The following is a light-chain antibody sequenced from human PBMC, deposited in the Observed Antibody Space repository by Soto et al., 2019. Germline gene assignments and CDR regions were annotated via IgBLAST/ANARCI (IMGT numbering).Light chain of an antibody. CDR1: HAIGNY. CDR2: EAS. V-gene: IGKV1-16*02. CDR3: QQYRSYPLS. Sequence: DIQVTQSPSSLSASVGDRVTITCRASHAIGNYLAWFQQKPGRAPKSLIYEASTLQSGVPSKFSGSGSGTDFTLTISSLQPEDSATYYCQQYRSYPLSFGGGTKVEI. J-gene: IGKJ4*01.